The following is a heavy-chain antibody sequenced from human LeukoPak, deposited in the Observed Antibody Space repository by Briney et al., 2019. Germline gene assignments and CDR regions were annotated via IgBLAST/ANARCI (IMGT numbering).Heavy chain of an antibody. CDR3: ARDLSIAAAGTGGAFDI. D-gene: IGHD6-13*01. Sequence: NPSETLSLTCTVSGGSISSSSHYWGWIRQPPGKGLEWIGSIYYSGSTYYNPSLKSRVTISVDTSKNQFSLKLSSVTAADTAVYYCARDLSIAAAGTGGAFDIWGQGTMVTVSS. CDR1: GGSISSSSHY. CDR2: IYYSGST. V-gene: IGHV4-39*07. J-gene: IGHJ3*02.